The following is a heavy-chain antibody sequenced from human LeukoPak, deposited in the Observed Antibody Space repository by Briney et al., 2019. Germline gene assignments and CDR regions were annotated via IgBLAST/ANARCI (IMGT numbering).Heavy chain of an antibody. CDR3: AKAAYGSESYYDPFDY. Sequence: PGGSLRLSCAASGFTFSYYAMTWVRQAPGKGLEWVSVISGSGDSTNYADSVKGRFTISRDNSKNTLYLQMNSLRAEDTAVYYCAKAAYGSESYYDPFDYWGQGTLVTVSS. D-gene: IGHD3-10*01. J-gene: IGHJ4*02. CDR1: GFTFSYYA. V-gene: IGHV3-23*01. CDR2: ISGSGDST.